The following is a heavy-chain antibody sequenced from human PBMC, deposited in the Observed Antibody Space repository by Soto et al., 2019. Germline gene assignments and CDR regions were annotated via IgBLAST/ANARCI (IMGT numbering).Heavy chain of an antibody. J-gene: IGHJ4*02. D-gene: IGHD6-19*01. V-gene: IGHV3-30*18. CDR2: ISYDGSNK. Sequence: GGSLRLSCAASGFTFSSYGMHWVRQAPGKGLEWVAVISYDGSNKYYADSVKGRFTISRDNSKNTLYLQMNSLRAEDTAVYYCAKGYSSGWYYLPRTLFDYWGQGTLVTVSS. CDR3: AKGYSSGWYYLPRTLFDY. CDR1: GFTFSSYG.